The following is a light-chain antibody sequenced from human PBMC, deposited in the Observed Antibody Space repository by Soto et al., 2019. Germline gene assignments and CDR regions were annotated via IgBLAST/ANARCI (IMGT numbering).Light chain of an antibody. CDR1: SSNIGSNY. Sequence: QSVLTQPPSASGTPGQRVTISCSGSSSNIGSNYVYWYQQLPGTAPKLLIYRNNQRPSGVPDRFSGSKSGTSASLAISGLRSKDEADYYCAAWDDSLSVLFGGGTQLTVL. V-gene: IGLV1-47*01. CDR2: RNN. J-gene: IGLJ2*01. CDR3: AAWDDSLSVL.